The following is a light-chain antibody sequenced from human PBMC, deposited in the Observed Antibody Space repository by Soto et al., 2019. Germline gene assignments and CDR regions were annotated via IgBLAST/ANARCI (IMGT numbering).Light chain of an antibody. J-gene: IGKJ4*01. V-gene: IGKV3-20*01. CDR1: QSVNSRN. CDR3: QLYGSSSLT. CDR2: GAS. Sequence: EIVLTQSPGTLSLSPGERATLSCWASQSVNSRNLAWYQQKPGQAPRLLFYGASSRATGIPDRFSGRGSGTDFTLTITRLEPEDFAVYYCQLYGSSSLTFGGGTKVEIK.